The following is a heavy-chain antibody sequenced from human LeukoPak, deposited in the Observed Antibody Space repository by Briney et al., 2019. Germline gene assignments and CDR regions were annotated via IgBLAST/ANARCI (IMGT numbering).Heavy chain of an antibody. CDR1: GFTVSSNY. J-gene: IGHJ4*02. Sequence: PTGGSLRLSCAASGFTVSSNYMSWVRQAPGKGLEWVSVIYSGGSTYYADSVKGRFTISRDNSKNTLYLQMNSLRAEDTAVYYCARDYGDEFDYWGQGTLVTVSS. V-gene: IGHV3-53*01. CDR3: ARDYGDEFDY. D-gene: IGHD4-17*01. CDR2: IYSGGST.